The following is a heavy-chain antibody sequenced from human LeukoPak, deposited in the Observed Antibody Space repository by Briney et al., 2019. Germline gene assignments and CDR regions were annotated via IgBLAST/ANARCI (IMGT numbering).Heavy chain of an antibody. V-gene: IGHV4-59*01. CDR2: IYYSGST. J-gene: IGHJ5*02. D-gene: IGHD5-24*01. CDR1: GGSISNYY. CDR3: ARGKLWYDP. Sequence: SETLSLTCTVSGGSISNYYWSWIRQPPGKGLEWIGYIYYSGSTNYNPSLKSRVTVSVDTSKNQFSLKLNSVTAADTAVYYYARGKLWYDPWGQGILVTVSS.